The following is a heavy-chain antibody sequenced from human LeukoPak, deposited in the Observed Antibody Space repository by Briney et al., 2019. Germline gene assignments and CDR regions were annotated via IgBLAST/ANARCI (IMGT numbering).Heavy chain of an antibody. J-gene: IGHJ6*03. CDR1: GYTFRDYY. D-gene: IGHD2-21*01. V-gene: IGHV1-2*02. Sequence: ASVKVSCKASGYTFRDYYIHWVRQAPGQGLEWMGWINPYSGATNSAQKFQGRVTMTRDTPITTAYMELRRLRSDDTAVYYCARNCPYYSYMDVWGEGTTVTVSS. CDR2: INPYSGAT. CDR3: ARNCPYYSYMDV.